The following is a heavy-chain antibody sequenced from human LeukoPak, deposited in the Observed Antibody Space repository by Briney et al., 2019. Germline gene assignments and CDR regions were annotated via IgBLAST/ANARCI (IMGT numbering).Heavy chain of an antibody. D-gene: IGHD2-8*01. J-gene: IGHJ6*02. V-gene: IGHV3-30-3*01. CDR3: ARDSWYCTNGVCPIVEYGMDV. CDR2: ISYDGSIK. CDR1: GFTFSSYA. Sequence: GGSLRLSCAASGFTFSSYAMHWVRQAPGKGLEWVAVISYDGSIKYYADSVKGRFTTSRDNSKNMLYLQMNSLSAEDTAVYYCARDSWYCTNGVCPIVEYGMDVWGQGTTVTVSS.